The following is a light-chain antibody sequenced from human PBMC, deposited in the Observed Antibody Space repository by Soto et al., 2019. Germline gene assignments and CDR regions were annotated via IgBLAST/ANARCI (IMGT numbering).Light chain of an antibody. CDR3: AAWDDSLSVVV. Sequence: QSVLTQPPSASGTPGQRVTISCSGSSSNIGSNYVYWYQQLPGTAPKLLIYNNNHRPSGVPDRISGSKSGTSASLAISGLRSEDEAEYYCAAWDDSLSVVVFGGGTKLTVL. J-gene: IGLJ2*01. V-gene: IGLV1-47*01. CDR2: NNN. CDR1: SSNIGSNY.